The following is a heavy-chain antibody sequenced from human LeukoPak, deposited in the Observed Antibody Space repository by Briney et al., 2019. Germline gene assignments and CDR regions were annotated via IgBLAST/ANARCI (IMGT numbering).Heavy chain of an antibody. CDR3: ARAINSGYDKDAFDI. CDR1: GVSFRDYY. Sequence: SETLSLTCAVCGVSFRDYYWSWIRQPPGKGLEWIGEINYSESTNYISSLKSRVTISLDTSKNHYSLKMTSVTAADTAVYYCARAINSGYDKDAFDIWGQGTMVTVSS. CDR2: INYSEST. V-gene: IGHV4-34*01. J-gene: IGHJ3*02. D-gene: IGHD5-12*01.